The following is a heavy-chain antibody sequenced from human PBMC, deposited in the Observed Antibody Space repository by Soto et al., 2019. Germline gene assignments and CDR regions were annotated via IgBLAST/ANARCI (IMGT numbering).Heavy chain of an antibody. D-gene: IGHD3-3*01. CDR1: GGSISSGGYY. CDR3: ARIPSYYDFWSGSTSLYGMDV. V-gene: IGHV4-31*03. Sequence: PSETLSLTCTVSGGSISSGGYYWSWIRQHPGKGLEWIGYIYYSGSTYYNPSLKSRATISVDTSKNQFSLKLSSVTAADTAVYYCARIPSYYDFWSGSTSLYGMDVWGQGTTVTVSS. J-gene: IGHJ6*02. CDR2: IYYSGST.